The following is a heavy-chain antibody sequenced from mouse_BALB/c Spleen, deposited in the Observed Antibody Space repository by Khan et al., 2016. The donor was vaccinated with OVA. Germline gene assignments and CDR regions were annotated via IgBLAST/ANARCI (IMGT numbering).Heavy chain of an antibody. Sequence: QVQLKEPGPRLVAPSQSLSIPCTVLGLSLTSSGVHWVSHAPGTGLEWLGVIWAGGTTIYTSALMSKLSISKNNSKSQVFLNINSPQTDDAAMYYCCRSEDIWGQGTTLTVSS. CDR3: CRSEDI. J-gene: IGHJ2*01. D-gene: IGHD1-3*01. V-gene: IGHV2-9*02. CDR2: IWAGGTT. CDR1: GLSLTSSG.